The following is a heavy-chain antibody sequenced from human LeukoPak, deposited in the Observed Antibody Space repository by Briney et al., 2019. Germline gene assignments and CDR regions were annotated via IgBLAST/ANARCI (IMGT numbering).Heavy chain of an antibody. V-gene: IGHV4-4*07. CDR3: ARGPLTVTRGFDP. J-gene: IGHJ5*02. D-gene: IGHD4-17*01. CDR2: IYTSGST. Sequence: SETLSLTCTVSGGSLNIYYWSWIRQPAGKGLEWIGRIYTSGSTNYNPSLKTRVTMSVDTSKNQFSLKLSSVTAADTAVYYCARGPLTVTRGFDPWGQGTLVTVSS. CDR1: GGSLNIYY.